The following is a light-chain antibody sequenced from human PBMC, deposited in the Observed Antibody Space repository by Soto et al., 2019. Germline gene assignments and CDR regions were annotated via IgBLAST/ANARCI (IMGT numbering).Light chain of an antibody. J-gene: IGKJ1*01. CDR3: QQYETFSGT. CDR1: QSVSGW. V-gene: IGKV1-5*01. Sequence: DIQMTQSPSILSASVGDIVTITCRASQSVSGWLAWYQQKPGEAPKLLIYDASALPRGVPSRFSGSGSGTKFTLTIASLQPDDFATYYCQQYETFSGTFGPGTKVDIK. CDR2: DAS.